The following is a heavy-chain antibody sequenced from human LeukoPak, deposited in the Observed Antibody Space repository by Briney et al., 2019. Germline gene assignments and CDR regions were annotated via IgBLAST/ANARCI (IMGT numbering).Heavy chain of an antibody. D-gene: IGHD3-22*01. V-gene: IGHV3-66*01. CDR3: ARASRYYDTNELFDY. CDR1: GFTVSSNY. Sequence: GGSLRLSCAASGFTVSSNYMSWVRQAPGKGLEWVSVIYSGGSTYYADSVKGRFTISRDNSKNTLYLQMNSLRAEDTAVYYCARASRYYDTNELFDYWGQGTLVTVSS. J-gene: IGHJ4*02. CDR2: IYSGGST.